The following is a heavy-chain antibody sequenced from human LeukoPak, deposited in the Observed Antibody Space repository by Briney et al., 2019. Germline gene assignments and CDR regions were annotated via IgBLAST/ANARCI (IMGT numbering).Heavy chain of an antibody. Sequence: GESLKISCQGAGNSFPNNWIGWVRQMPGKGLEWMGIIYPGDSDTRYSPSFQGQVTISADKSISTAYLQWSSLKASDSAMYYCARGPGMVYFPSYFDSWGQGTLVTVSS. CDR3: ARGPGMVYFPSYFDS. J-gene: IGHJ4*02. D-gene: IGHD2-8*01. CDR1: GNSFPNNW. V-gene: IGHV5-51*01. CDR2: IYPGDSDT.